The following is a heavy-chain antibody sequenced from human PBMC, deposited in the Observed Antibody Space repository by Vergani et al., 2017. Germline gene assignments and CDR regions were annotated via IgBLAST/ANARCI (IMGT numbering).Heavy chain of an antibody. CDR1: GFTFSSYG. D-gene: IGHD3-10*01. CDR2: ISYDGSNK. Sequence: VQLVESGGGVVQPGRSLRLSCAASGFTFSSYGMHWVRQAPGKGLEWVAVISYDGSNKYYADSVKGRFTISRDNSKNTLYLQMNSLRAEDTAVYYCAKEMKPYYYGSGTYFDYWGQGTLVTVSS. V-gene: IGHV3-30*18. CDR3: AKEMKPYYYGSGTYFDY. J-gene: IGHJ4*02.